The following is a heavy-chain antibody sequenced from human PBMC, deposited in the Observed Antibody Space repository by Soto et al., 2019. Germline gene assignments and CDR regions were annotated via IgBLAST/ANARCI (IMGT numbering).Heavy chain of an antibody. J-gene: IGHJ6*02. Sequence: QVQLQESGPGLVKPSETLSLTCTASGGSISSYYWSWIRQPPGKGLEWIGYIYYSGSTNYNPSLKSRVTISVDTSKNQFSLKLSSVTAADTAVYYCARLVVVPHCSGGSCYSYYYGMDVWGQGTTVTVSS. CDR2: IYYSGST. CDR3: ARLVVVPHCSGGSCYSYYYGMDV. D-gene: IGHD2-15*01. V-gene: IGHV4-59*01. CDR1: GGSISSYY.